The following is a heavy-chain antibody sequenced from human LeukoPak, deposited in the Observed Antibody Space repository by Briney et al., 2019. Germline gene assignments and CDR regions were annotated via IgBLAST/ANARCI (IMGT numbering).Heavy chain of an antibody. V-gene: IGHV1-69*04. CDR3: ARDRRGVYYYDSSGYNNWLDP. CDR2: IIPMFGIA. J-gene: IGHJ5*02. D-gene: IGHD3-22*01. CDR1: GDTFSSYA. Sequence: SVKVSCKASGDTFSSYAISCVRQRPGGGLEWMGRIIPMFGIANYAQKFQGRVTITADKSTSTAYMEQSSLRSEDTAVYYCARDRRGVYYYDSSGYNNWLDPWGQGPLVTVSS.